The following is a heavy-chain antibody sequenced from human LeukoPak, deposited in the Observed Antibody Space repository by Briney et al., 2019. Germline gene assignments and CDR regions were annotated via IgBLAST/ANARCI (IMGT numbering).Heavy chain of an antibody. V-gene: IGHV4-39*01. D-gene: IGHD4-17*01. Sequence: KSSETLSLTCTVSGDSLRNSGSYWVWNRQPSGKGLEWIGSIYYDGTTYHNPSLRSRVIISADTSKSQFSLKMISVTAADTAVYWCVRRQHYGDPHWGQGTLVTVST. CDR2: IYYDGTT. CDR1: GDSLRNSGSY. CDR3: VRRQHYGDPH. J-gene: IGHJ4*02.